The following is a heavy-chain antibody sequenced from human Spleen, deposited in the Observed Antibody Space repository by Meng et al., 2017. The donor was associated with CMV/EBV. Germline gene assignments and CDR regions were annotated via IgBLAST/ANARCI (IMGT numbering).Heavy chain of an antibody. D-gene: IGHD2-2*01. J-gene: IGHJ4*02. V-gene: IGHV3-30*04. CDR3: VRADPTKKSSSTSCLDY. CDR1: GFTFGDYA. CDR2: ISYDGTNR. Sequence: GESLKISCSVSGFTFGDYAVSWVRQAPGKGLEWVAVISYDGTNREYADSVQGRFTISRDNAKNSLYLQMNSLRAEDTAVYYCVRADPTKKSSSTSCLDYWGQGTLVTVSS.